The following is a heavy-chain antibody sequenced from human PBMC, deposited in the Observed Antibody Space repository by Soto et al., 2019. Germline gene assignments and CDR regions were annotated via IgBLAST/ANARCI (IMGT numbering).Heavy chain of an antibody. CDR2: IYYSGST. D-gene: IGHD3-22*01. Sequence: SETLSLTCTVSGDSISSSSYYWGWIRQPPGKGLEWIGTIYYSGSTYSKPSLKSRVTVSVDTSKNQFSLKLSSVTAADTAVSYCVRGGGVYYDSTGYYEYWGQGTLVTVSS. CDR3: VRGGGVYYDSTGYYEY. J-gene: IGHJ4*01. V-gene: IGHV4-39*01. CDR1: GDSISSSSYY.